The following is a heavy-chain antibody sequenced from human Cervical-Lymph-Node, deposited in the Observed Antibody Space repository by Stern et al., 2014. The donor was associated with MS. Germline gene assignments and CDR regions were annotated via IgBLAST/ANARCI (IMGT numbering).Heavy chain of an antibody. D-gene: IGHD4-17*01. CDR1: GGSISSGGYS. Sequence: QLQLQESGSGLVKPSQTLSLTCAVSGGSISSGGYSWSWIRQPPGKGLEWIGYIYHSGSTYYNTSLKSRVTISVGRATYQFLMKLTSVTAADTAVYYCARSSTVTPNAFDIWGQGTMVTVSS. V-gene: IGHV4-30-2*01. CDR3: ARSSTVTPNAFDI. J-gene: IGHJ3*02. CDR2: IYHSGST.